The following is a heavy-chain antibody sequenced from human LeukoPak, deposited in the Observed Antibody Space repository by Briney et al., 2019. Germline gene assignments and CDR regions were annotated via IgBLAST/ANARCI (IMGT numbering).Heavy chain of an antibody. CDR3: ARDLATMTLDY. CDR1: GFTFSSYG. J-gene: IGHJ4*02. V-gene: IGHV3-33*01. Sequence: PGGSLRLSCAASGFTFSSYGMHWARQAPGKGLEWVAVIWYDGSNKYYADSVKGRFTISRDNSKNTLYLQMNSLRAEDTAVYYCARDLATMTLDYWGQGTLVTVSS. CDR2: IWYDGSNK. D-gene: IGHD1-26*01.